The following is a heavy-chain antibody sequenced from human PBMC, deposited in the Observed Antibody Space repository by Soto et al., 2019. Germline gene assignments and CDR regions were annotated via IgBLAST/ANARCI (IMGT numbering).Heavy chain of an antibody. D-gene: IGHD3-3*01. CDR3: ARGTYYDFWSGYWRLNWFDP. Sequence: ASVKVSCKASGDTFTGNYMHWVRQAPGQGLEWMGWINPNSGNTGYAQKFQGRVTMTRNTSISTAYMELSSLRSEDTAVYYCARGTYYDFWSGYWRLNWFDPWGQGTLVTVSS. V-gene: IGHV1-8*02. CDR1: GDTFTGNY. CDR2: INPNSGNT. J-gene: IGHJ5*02.